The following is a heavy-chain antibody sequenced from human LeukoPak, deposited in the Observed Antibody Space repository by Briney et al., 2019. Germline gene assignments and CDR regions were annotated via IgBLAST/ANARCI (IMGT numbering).Heavy chain of an antibody. V-gene: IGHV3-74*01. J-gene: IGHJ4*02. CDR3: ARGTPGY. Sequence: GGSLRLSCAASGFTFNNYVMNWVRQAPGKGLVWVSRINSDGSSTSYADSVKGRFTISRDNAKNTLYLQMNSLRAGDTAVYYCARGTPGYWGQGTLVTVSS. CDR1: GFTFNNYV. CDR2: INSDGSST.